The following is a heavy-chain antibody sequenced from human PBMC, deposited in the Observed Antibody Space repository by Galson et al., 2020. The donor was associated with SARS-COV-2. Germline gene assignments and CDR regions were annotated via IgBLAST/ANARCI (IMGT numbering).Heavy chain of an antibody. J-gene: IGHJ4*02. V-gene: IGHV5-51*01. D-gene: IGHD7-27*01. CDR2: LSPANSDT. Sequence: WMVILSPANSDTRYSPSFQGQVTISADKSISTAYLQWSSLEASDTAMYYCARRESVTGAPFDLWGQGTLVTVSS. CDR3: ARRESVTGAPFDL.